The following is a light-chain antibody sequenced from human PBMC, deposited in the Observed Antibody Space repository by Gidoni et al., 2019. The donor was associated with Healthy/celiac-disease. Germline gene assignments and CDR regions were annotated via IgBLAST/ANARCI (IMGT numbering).Light chain of an antibody. V-gene: IGKV3-15*01. CDR3: QQYNNWPPWT. Sequence: EIVMTQSPATLSVSPGKRATLSCRASQRVSSHLAWYQQNPGQATRLLISGASTSATCIPARFSGSGFGTEFTLTISTLQSDDFAVYYCQQYNNWPPWTFGQGTKVEIK. CDR1: QRVSSH. CDR2: GAS. J-gene: IGKJ1*01.